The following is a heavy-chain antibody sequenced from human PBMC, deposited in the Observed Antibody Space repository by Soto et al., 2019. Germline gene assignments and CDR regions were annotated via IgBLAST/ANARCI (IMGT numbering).Heavy chain of an antibody. Sequence: ETLSLTCVVSGESFSGYYWSWIRQTPGMGLEWIGEVDHRGSTTYNPSLKNRASISIDSSKNLFSLELTSVTAADTALYFCARYEYGNSLYGVDVWGQGTRVTVSS. D-gene: IGHD1-7*01. CDR3: ARYEYGNSLYGVDV. J-gene: IGHJ6*02. CDR1: GESFSGYY. CDR2: VDHRGST. V-gene: IGHV4-34*01.